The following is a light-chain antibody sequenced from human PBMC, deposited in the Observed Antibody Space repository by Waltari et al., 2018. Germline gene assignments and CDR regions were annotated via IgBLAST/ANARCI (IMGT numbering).Light chain of an antibody. Sequence: QSALTQPASVSGTPGQSITISCSGTGSDIGGNKYVSWYQQHPGEAPKVIIYDVTSRPSGVSDRFSGSKSGNTAVLTISGLQAEDGADYYCSSYATTRVIFGGGTKVTVL. CDR1: GSDIGGNKY. V-gene: IGLV2-14*03. CDR2: DVT. J-gene: IGLJ2*01. CDR3: SSYATTRVI.